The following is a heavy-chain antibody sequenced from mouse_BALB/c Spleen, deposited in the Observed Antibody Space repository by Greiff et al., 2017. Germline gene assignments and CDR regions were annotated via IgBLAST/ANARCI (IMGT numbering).Heavy chain of an antibody. D-gene: IGHD1-1*01. CDR3: ARPYYYGSSRLYAMDY. V-gene: IGHV1-4*01. CDR2: INPSRGYT. CDR1: GYTFTSYT. Sequence: VQLQQSGAELARPGASVKMSCKASGYTFTSYTMHWVKQRPGQGLEWIGYINPSRGYTNYNRKFKDKATLTADKSSSTAYMQLSSLTSEDSAVYYCARPYYYGSSRLYAMDYWGQGTSVTVSS. J-gene: IGHJ4*01.